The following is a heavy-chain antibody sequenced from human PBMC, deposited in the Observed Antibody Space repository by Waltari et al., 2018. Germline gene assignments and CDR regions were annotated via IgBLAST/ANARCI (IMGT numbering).Heavy chain of an antibody. Sequence: QVQLVQSGAEVKKPGASVKVSCKAPGYTFTGYYMHWVRQAPGKGLEWMGWINPNSGGTNYGQKFQGRVTRARDTSSSTAYMELSRLRSDDTAVYYCARDAIGSTVTNLRPWGQGTLVTVSS. CDR1: GYTFTGYY. V-gene: IGHV1-2*02. CDR2: INPNSGGT. CDR3: ARDAIGSTVTNLRP. J-gene: IGHJ4*02. D-gene: IGHD4-17*01.